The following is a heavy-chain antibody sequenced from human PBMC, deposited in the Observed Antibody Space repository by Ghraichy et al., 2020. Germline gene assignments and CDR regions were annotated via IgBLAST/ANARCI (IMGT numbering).Heavy chain of an antibody. Sequence: SETLSLTCAVYGGSFSGYYWSWIGQPPGEVLEWIGEIIHRGSTNYNPSLKSRLTILVDTSKNQFSLKLSSVTAADTAVYYCARTTYYYGSGSYARYFQHCGQGSLVTVSS. D-gene: IGHD3-10*01. CDR2: IIHRGST. CDR1: GGSFSGYY. V-gene: IGHV4-34*12. CDR3: ARTTYYYGSGSYARYFQH. J-gene: IGHJ1*01.